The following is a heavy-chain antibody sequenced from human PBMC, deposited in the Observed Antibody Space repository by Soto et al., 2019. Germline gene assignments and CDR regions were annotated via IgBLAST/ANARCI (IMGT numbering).Heavy chain of an antibody. Sequence: ESLKISCKGSGYSFSSYWIAWVRQMPGKGLEWMGIIYPGDSDTRYSPSFQGQVTISADKSISTAYLQWSSLKASDTAIYYCARRAGPCRTSCKYFYYYMDVWGKGTTVTVSS. CDR2: IYPGDSDT. J-gene: IGHJ6*03. CDR3: ARRAGPCRTSCKYFYYYMDV. V-gene: IGHV5-51*01. CDR1: GYSFSSYW. D-gene: IGHD2-2*01.